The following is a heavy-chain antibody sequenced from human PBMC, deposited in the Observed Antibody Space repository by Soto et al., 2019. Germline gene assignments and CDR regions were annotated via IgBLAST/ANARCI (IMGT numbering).Heavy chain of an antibody. CDR3: ARLLTMVRGGSYDFYGMDV. J-gene: IGHJ6*02. D-gene: IGHD3-10*01. CDR1: GYSFTSYW. V-gene: IGHV5-51*01. Sequence: PGESLKISCKGSGYSFTSYWIGWVRQMPGKGLEWMGIIYPGDSDTRYSPSFQGQVTISADRSISTAYLQWSSLKASDTAMYYCARLLTMVRGGSYDFYGMDVWGQVTTVTVSS. CDR2: IYPGDSDT.